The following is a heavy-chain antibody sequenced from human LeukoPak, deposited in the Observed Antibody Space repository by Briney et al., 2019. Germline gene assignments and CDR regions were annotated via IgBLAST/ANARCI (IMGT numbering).Heavy chain of an antibody. V-gene: IGHV3-21*04. CDR1: GFTLSSYN. D-gene: IGHD3-16*01. Sequence: PGGSLRLSCVASGFTLSSYNMKWVRQAPGKRLEWVSSISWRSSDIEYADSVKGRLTISRDIDKKSLYLQMNSLRAEDTAVYYCAKDLGPGGVAKGFDYWGQGTLVTVSS. J-gene: IGHJ4*02. CDR2: ISWRSSDI. CDR3: AKDLGPGGVAKGFDY.